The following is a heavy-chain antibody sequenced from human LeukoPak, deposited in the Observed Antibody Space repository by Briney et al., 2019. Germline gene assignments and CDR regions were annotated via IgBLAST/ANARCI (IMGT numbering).Heavy chain of an antibody. CDR2: VSGTSEYI. CDR1: GFSFSTYS. V-gene: IGHV3-21*06. Sequence: GGSLRLSCAASGFSFSTYSMIWVRQAPGKGLEWVSSVSGTSEYIYYADSVRGRFTISRDNAKDTVYLQMNSLRAEDTAVYYCARWYSSGWYSDYWGQGTLVTVSS. J-gene: IGHJ4*02. D-gene: IGHD6-19*01. CDR3: ARWYSSGWYSDY.